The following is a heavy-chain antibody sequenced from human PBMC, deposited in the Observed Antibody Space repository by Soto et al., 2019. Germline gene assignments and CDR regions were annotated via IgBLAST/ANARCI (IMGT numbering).Heavy chain of an antibody. CDR2: ISTYNGNT. D-gene: IGHD2-21*01. Sequence: QVQLVQSGGEVKKPGASVKVSCKASGYRFTRYGINWVRQAPGQGLERMGWISTYNGNTHYAQKFQDRVTMTTDTSTNTAYLELRSLKSDDTAVYYCARDEEDANLMIVVLPGDYWGQGTLVSVSS. CDR1: GYRFTRYG. J-gene: IGHJ4*02. CDR3: ARDEEDANLMIVVLPGDY. V-gene: IGHV1-18*01.